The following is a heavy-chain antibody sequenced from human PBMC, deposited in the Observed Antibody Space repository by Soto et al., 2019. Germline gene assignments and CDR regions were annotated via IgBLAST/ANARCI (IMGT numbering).Heavy chain of an antibody. CDR2: ISSSSSTI. CDR3: ARDGVSATEYTWNYGTYFDY. D-gene: IGHD1-7*01. Sequence: PGVSPRLSFAAPEFTFSTYSMNWVRQAPGKGLEWVSYISSSSSTIFYTDSVKGRFTVSRDNAKNSLYLQMNSLRAEDTAVYYCARDGVSATEYTWNYGTYFDYWGQGALVTVSS. V-gene: IGHV3-48*01. CDR1: EFTFSTYS. J-gene: IGHJ4*02.